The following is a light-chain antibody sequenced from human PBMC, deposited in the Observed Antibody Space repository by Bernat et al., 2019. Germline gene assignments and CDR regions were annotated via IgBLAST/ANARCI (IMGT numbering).Light chain of an antibody. Sequence: QSALTQPRSVSGSPGQLVTISCTGTSSDIGGYNYVSWYQQHPGKAPKLMIYDVNKRPSGVPDRFSGSKSGNTASLTISGLQAEDEADYYCCSFAGNSAWVFGGATKVTVL. CDR1: SSDIGGYNY. V-gene: IGLV2-11*01. J-gene: IGLJ3*02. CDR2: DVN. CDR3: CSFAGNSAWV.